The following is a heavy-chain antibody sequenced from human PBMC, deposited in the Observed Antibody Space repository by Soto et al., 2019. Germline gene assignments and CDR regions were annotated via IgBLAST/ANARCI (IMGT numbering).Heavy chain of an antibody. D-gene: IGHD2-21*01. Sequence: EVQLVESGGGLVQPGGSLRLSCEVSAFTFSDHFIDWVRQAPGKGLEWVGRSRDKAHSYTTEYAASVKGRFTISRDDSRNSLYLQMNSLKTEDTAVYYCARNLAYGGCYTFDYWGQGTLVTGSS. CDR2: SRDKAHSYTT. CDR3: ARNLAYGGCYTFDY. V-gene: IGHV3-72*01. CDR1: AFTFSDHF. J-gene: IGHJ4*02.